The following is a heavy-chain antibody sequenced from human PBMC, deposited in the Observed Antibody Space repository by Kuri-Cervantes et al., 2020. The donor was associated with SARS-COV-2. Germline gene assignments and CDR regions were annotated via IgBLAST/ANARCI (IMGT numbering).Heavy chain of an antibody. D-gene: IGHD3-22*01. Sequence: ASVKVSCKASGYTFTSYYMHWVRQAPGQGLEWMGWINPYSGGTNYAQKFQGWVTMTTDTSISTVYMELRRLRSDDTAVYYCARSTAFRRLVVISQGGTFDIWGQGTMVTVSS. V-gene: IGHV1-2*04. CDR3: ARSTAFRRLVVISQGGTFDI. J-gene: IGHJ3*02. CDR1: GYTFTSYY. CDR2: INPYSGGT.